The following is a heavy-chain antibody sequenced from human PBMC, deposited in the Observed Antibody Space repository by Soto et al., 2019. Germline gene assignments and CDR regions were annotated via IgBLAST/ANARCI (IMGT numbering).Heavy chain of an antibody. V-gene: IGHV4-59*01. Sequence: PSETLSLTCPVSGDSIRSYYLSWLRQPPGKELEWVGYIYYSGYTSYNPSLNSRVTISVDTSKNQFSLKLNSVTAADTAVYYCARCFSGNYPSRPEEQYYFDSWGQGTLGTVSS. CDR2: IYYSGYT. CDR1: GDSIRSYY. D-gene: IGHD1-26*01. J-gene: IGHJ4*02. CDR3: ARCFSGNYPSRPEEQYYFDS.